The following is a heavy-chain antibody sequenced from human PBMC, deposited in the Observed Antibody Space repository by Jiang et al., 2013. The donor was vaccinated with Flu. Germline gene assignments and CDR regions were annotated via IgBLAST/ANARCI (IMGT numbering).Heavy chain of an antibody. V-gene: IGHV1-18*01. D-gene: IGHD1-1*01. CDR2: ISSYNGDT. J-gene: IGHJ4*01. CDR3: AFSDQYTPSGKHFEH. CDR1: GYKFRSYG. Sequence: SGAEVKKPGASVTVACKLSGYKFRSYGITWVRQAPGQGLEWIGWISSYNGDTEYLQKLQGRVTLTTDTSTTSAYMELRSLRPDDTAVYYCAFSDQYTPSGKHFEHWGQGTVVTVSS.